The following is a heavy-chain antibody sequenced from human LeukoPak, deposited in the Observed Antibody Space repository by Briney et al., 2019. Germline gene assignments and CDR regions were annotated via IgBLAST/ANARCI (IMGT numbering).Heavy chain of an antibody. D-gene: IGHD3-16*02. J-gene: IGHJ4*02. CDR3: VRGSDTNFVY. Sequence: PGGSLRLSCAASGFIFGTYTMNWVRQAPGKGLEWVSSISSSSSYIYYTDSVKGRFTISRDNAKNSLYLQMDSLRAEDTAVYYCVRGSDTNFVYWGQGTLVTVSS. CDR1: GFIFGTYT. V-gene: IGHV3-21*01. CDR2: ISSSSSYI.